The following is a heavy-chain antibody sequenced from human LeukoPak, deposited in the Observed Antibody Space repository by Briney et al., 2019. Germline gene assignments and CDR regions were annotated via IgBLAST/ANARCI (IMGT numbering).Heavy chain of an antibody. CDR2: ISCDGSNK. V-gene: IGHV3-30*18. D-gene: IGHD4-17*01. J-gene: IGHJ4*02. CDR1: GFTFNRYW. CDR3: AKDTGDYVCFDY. Sequence: GGSLRLSCAASGFTFNRYWMHWVRQVPGKGPVWVAVISCDGSNKYYADSVKGRFTISRDNSKNTLYLQMNSLRAKDTAVYYCAKDTGDYVCFDYWGQGTLVTVSS.